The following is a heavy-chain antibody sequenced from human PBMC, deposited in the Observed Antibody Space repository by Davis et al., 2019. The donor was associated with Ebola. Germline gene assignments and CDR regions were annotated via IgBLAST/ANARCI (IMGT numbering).Heavy chain of an antibody. D-gene: IGHD3-3*01. V-gene: IGHV3-30*03. J-gene: IGHJ6*02. CDR3: ARDVAYYDFWSGYYTTYYGMDV. CDR1: GFTFSSYG. CDR2: ISYDGSNK. Sequence: GESLKISCAASGFTFSSYGMHWVRQAPGKGLEWVAVISYDGSNKYYADSVKGRFTISRDNSKNTLYLQMNSLRAEDTAVYYCARDVAYYDFWSGYYTTYYGMDVWGQGTTVTVSS.